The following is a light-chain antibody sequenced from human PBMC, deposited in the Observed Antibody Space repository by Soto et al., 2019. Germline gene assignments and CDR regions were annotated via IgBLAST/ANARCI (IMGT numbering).Light chain of an antibody. CDR3: QQYGSSPRT. CDR2: LAS. Sequence: EIVLTQSPGTLSLSPGDRATLSCRASQSVSSSSLAWYQQKPGQAPRLLIYLASIRATGVPDRISGSGSVTDFTLTINRLEPEDFAVYYCQQYGSSPRTFGQGTKVEVK. V-gene: IGKV3-20*01. J-gene: IGKJ1*01. CDR1: QSVSSSS.